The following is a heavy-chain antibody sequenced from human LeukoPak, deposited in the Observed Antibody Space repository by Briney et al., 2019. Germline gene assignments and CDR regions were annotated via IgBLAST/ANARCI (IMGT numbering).Heavy chain of an antibody. CDR3: AKGPFFYYDSSGYNYFDS. V-gene: IGHV3-23*01. J-gene: IGHJ4*02. CDR2: LSGSGGMT. Sequence: GGSLRLSCAASGFTFSSSAMSWVRQAPGKGLEWVSALSGSGGMTYSADSAKGRFTMSRDNSKSTLYLQMNSLRAEDTAVYYCAKGPFFYYDSSGYNYFDSWGLGTLVTVSS. CDR1: GFTFSSSA. D-gene: IGHD3-22*01.